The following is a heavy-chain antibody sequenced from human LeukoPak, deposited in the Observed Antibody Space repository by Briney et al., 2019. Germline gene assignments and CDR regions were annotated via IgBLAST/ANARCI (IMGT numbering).Heavy chain of an antibody. Sequence: SVKVSCKASGGTFSSYATSWVRQAPGQGLEWMGGIIPIFGTANYAQKFQGRVTITADESTSTAYMELSSLRSEDTAVYYCARVERYYDFGRGYYTPWFDPWGQGTLVTVSS. D-gene: IGHD3-3*01. J-gene: IGHJ5*02. CDR1: GGTFSSYA. V-gene: IGHV1-69*13. CDR3: ARVERYYDFGRGYYTPWFDP. CDR2: IIPIFGTA.